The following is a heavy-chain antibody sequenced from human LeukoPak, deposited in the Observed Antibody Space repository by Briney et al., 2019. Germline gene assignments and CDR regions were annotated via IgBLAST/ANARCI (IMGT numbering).Heavy chain of an antibody. CDR3: ARDSIQQQLVLEDRGYPYYFEH. Sequence: KSGGSLRLSCAASRFTFSSDSMNWVRQAPGKGLEWVSSISSSGNYIYYADSVKGRFTISRDNAKNSLYLQMNSLRAEDTAVYYCARDSIQQQLVLEDRGYPYYFEHWGQGTLVTVSS. V-gene: IGHV3-21*01. J-gene: IGHJ4*02. CDR2: ISSSGNYI. CDR1: RFTFSSDS. D-gene: IGHD6-13*01.